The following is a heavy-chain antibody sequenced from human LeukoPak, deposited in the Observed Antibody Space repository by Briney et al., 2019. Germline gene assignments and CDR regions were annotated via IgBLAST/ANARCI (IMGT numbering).Heavy chain of an antibody. CDR2: IYYSGST. J-gene: IGHJ3*02. CDR1: GGSISSSSYY. V-gene: IGHV4-39*07. D-gene: IGHD1-14*01. Sequence: ASETLSLTCTVSGGSISSSSYYWGWIRQPPGKGLEWIGSIYYSGSTYYNPSLKSRVTISVDTSKNQFSLKLSSVTAADTAVYYCARIKTGGDDAFDIWGQGTMVTVSS. CDR3: ARIKTGGDDAFDI.